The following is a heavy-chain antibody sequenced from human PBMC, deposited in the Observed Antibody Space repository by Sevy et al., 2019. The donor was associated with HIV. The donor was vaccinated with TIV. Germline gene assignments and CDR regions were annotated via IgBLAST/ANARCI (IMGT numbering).Heavy chain of an antibody. D-gene: IGHD3-16*01. Sequence: GGSLRLSCAASGFTFNINYMNWVRQSPGKGLEWVCRMKSKTDGGTIDYPAPVKDRLTMSRDDSKNSLYLQMNSLKADDTDMYYCTTVGFPHWGSEAFDIWGQGTMVTVSS. J-gene: IGHJ3*02. V-gene: IGHV3-15*01. CDR3: TTVGFPHWGSEAFDI. CDR2: MKSKTDGGTI. CDR1: GFTFNINY.